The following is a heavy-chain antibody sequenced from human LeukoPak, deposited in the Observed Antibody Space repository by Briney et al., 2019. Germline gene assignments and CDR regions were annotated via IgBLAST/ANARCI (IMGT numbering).Heavy chain of an antibody. V-gene: IGHV4-4*02. CDR3: ANSGYSYGQFDC. J-gene: IGHJ4*02. D-gene: IGHD5-18*01. Sequence: PSGTLSLTCAVSGGSISSSNWWSWVRQPPGKGLEGIGSIYHSGRTYYNPSLKSRVTISVDTSKNQFSLKLSSVTAADTAVYYCANSGYSYGQFDCWGQGTLVTVSS. CDR2: IYHSGRT. CDR1: GGSISSSNW.